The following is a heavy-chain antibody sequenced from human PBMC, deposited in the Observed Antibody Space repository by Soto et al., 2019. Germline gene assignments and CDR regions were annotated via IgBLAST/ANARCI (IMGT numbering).Heavy chain of an antibody. CDR3: ARAGSYYGSGSFNWFDP. CDR2: IYTSGST. D-gene: IGHD3-10*01. V-gene: IGHV4-4*07. CDR1: GGSISSYD. J-gene: IGHJ5*02. Sequence: SETLSLTCTVSGGSISSYDWSRIRQPAGKGLEWIGRIYTSGSTNYNPSPKSRVTMSVDTSKNQFSLKLSSVTAADTAVYYCARAGSYYGSGSFNWFDPWGQGTLVPISS.